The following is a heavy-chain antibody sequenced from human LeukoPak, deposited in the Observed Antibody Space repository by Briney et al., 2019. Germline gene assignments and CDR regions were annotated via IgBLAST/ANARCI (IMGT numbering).Heavy chain of an antibody. CDR3: ARDPRRFSYYDSSAFFDY. J-gene: IGHJ4*02. Sequence: PGGSLRLSCAASGFTFSDYYMSWIRQAPGKGLEWVSYISSRGSTIYHADSVKGRFTISRDNAKDSLYLQMNSLRAEDTAVYYCARDPRRFSYYDSSAFFDYWGQGTLVTVSS. D-gene: IGHD3-22*01. V-gene: IGHV3-11*01. CDR1: GFTFSDYY. CDR2: ISSRGSTI.